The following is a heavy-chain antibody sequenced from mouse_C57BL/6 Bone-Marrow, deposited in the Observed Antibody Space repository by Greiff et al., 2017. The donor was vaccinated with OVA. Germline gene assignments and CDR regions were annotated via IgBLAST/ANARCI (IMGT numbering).Heavy chain of an antibody. CDR3: TRNWDEYWYFDV. CDR2: IDPETGGT. CDR1: GYTFTDYE. V-gene: IGHV1-15*01. D-gene: IGHD4-1*01. Sequence: QVHVKQSGAELVRPGASVTLSCKASGYTFTDYEMHWVKQTPVHGLEWIGAIDPETGGTAYNQKFKGKAILTADKSSSTAYMELRSLTSEDSAVYYCTRNWDEYWYFDVWGTGTTVTVSS. J-gene: IGHJ1*03.